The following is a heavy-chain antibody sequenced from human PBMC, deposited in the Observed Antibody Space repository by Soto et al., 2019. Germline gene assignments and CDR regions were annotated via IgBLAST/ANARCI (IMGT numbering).Heavy chain of an antibody. D-gene: IGHD1-20*01. Sequence: ASVKVSCKASGYTFTSYAMHWVRQAPGQRLEWMGWINAGNGNTKYSQKFQGRVTITTDTSTSTAYMELRSLRSDDTAVYYCARVAVTGTTHFDYWGQGTLVTVSS. V-gene: IGHV1-3*01. CDR2: INAGNGNT. CDR1: GYTFTSYA. CDR3: ARVAVTGTTHFDY. J-gene: IGHJ4*02.